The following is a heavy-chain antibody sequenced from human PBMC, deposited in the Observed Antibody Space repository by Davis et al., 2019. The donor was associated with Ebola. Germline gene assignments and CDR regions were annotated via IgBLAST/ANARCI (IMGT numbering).Heavy chain of an antibody. CDR1: GYTFTSYG. J-gene: IGHJ4*02. D-gene: IGHD4-17*01. V-gene: IGHV1-3*01. CDR2: INAGNGNT. Sequence: ASVKVSCKASGYTFTSYGISWVRQAPGQRLEWMGWINAGNGNTKYSQKFQGRVTITRDTSASTAYMELSSLRSEDTAVYYCATGVKSDGAFDYWGQGTLVTVSS. CDR3: ATGVKSDGAFDY.